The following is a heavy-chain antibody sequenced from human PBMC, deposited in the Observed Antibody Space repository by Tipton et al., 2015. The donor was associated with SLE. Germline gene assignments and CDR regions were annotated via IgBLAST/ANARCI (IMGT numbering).Heavy chain of an antibody. J-gene: IGHJ4*02. Sequence: TLSLTCTVSGVSISSGSYYWSWIRQLPGKGLEWIGYIYYSGNTNYNPSLKSRVTVSVDTSKSQFSLKLTSVTAADTAVYYCARRRGASGLFDSWGQGILVTVSS. CDR3: ARRRGASGLFDS. V-gene: IGHV4-61*01. CDR2: IYYSGNT. CDR1: GVSISSGSYY.